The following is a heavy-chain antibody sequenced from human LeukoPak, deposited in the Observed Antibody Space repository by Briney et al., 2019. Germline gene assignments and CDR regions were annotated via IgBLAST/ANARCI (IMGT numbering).Heavy chain of an antibody. CDR1: GFTFSTFSRSW. J-gene: IGHJ5*02. CDR2: IKEDGSQK. Sequence: PGGSLRLSCAASGFTFSTFSRSWMSWVRQAPGKGLEWVANIKEDGSQKYYVDSVKGRFTISRDNARNSLYLQMNSLRAEDTAVYRFARLHDYGELRVWFDPWGQGTLVTVSS. CDR3: ARLHDYGELRVWFDP. D-gene: IGHD4-17*01. V-gene: IGHV3-7*01.